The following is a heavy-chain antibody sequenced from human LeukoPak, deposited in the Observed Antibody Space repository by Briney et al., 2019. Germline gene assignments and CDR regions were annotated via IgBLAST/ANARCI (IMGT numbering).Heavy chain of an antibody. V-gene: IGHV4-30-4*08. D-gene: IGHD3-22*01. J-gene: IGHJ4*02. CDR3: ASGISYYYDSSGYYLTL. CDR1: GGSISSGDYY. CDR2: IYYSGST. Sequence: SETLSLTCTVSGGSISSGDYYWSWIRQPPGKGLEWIGYIYYSGSTYYNPSLKSRVTISVDTSKNQFSLKLSSVTAADTAVYYCASGISYYYDSSGYYLTLWGQGTLVTVSS.